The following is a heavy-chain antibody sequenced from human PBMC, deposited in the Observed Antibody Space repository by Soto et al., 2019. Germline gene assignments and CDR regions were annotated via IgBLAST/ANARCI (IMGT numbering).Heavy chain of an antibody. V-gene: IGHV1-69*06. D-gene: IGHD3-22*01. CDR3: ARALLSHSYDSGGYDSYFHAMDV. CDR1: GYTFTSYG. J-gene: IGHJ6*02. CDR2: IIPISETT. Sequence: GASVKVSCKASGYTFTSYGISWVRQAPGQGLEWMGGIIPISETTNYAQIFQGRVSIVADKSTSTAYMELSRLRSEDTAVYYCARALLSHSYDSGGYDSYFHAMDVWGQGTPVTVSS.